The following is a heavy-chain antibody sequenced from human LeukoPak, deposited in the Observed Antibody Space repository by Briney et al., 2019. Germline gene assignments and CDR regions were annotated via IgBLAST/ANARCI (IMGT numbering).Heavy chain of an antibody. CDR1: GYTFTGYY. V-gene: IGHV1-2*02. CDR2: MNPDNGGT. D-gene: IGHD5-12*01. CDR3: ARDHSNSGYDYLYYFDY. Sequence: ASVKVSCKASGYTFTGYYMHWVRQAPGQGLEWMGWMNPDNGGTNYAQKFQGRVTMTRHMTISTAYMELSRLRSDDTAVYYCARDHSNSGYDYLYYFDYWGQGTLVTVSS. J-gene: IGHJ4*02.